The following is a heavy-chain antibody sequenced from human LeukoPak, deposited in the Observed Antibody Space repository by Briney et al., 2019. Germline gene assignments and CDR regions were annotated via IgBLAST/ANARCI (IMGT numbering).Heavy chain of an antibody. V-gene: IGHV3-48*01. CDR2: ISGSSSTI. J-gene: IGHJ4*02. Sequence: PGGSLRLSCAASGFTFSSYSMNWVHQAPGRGLEWVSYISGSSSTIYYAESVKGRFTISRDNAKNSLYLQMNSLRAEDTAVYYCARQRAGFTVTTSDYWGQGTLVTVSS. CDR3: ARQRAGFTVTTSDY. D-gene: IGHD4-17*01. CDR1: GFTFSSYS.